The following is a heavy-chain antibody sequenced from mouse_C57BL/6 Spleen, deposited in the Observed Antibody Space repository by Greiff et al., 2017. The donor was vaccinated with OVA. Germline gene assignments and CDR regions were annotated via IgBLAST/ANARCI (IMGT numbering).Heavy chain of an antibody. D-gene: IGHD2-4*01. J-gene: IGHJ3*01. CDR1: GYAFSSYW. Sequence: VQLQQSGAELVKPGASVKISCKASGYAFSSYWMNWVKQRPGKGLEWIGQIYPGDGDTNYNGKFKGKATLTADKSSSTAYMQLSSLTSEDSAVYFCARWGIYDSAWFAYWGQGTLVTVSA. CDR2: IYPGDGDT. V-gene: IGHV1-80*01. CDR3: ARWGIYDSAWFAY.